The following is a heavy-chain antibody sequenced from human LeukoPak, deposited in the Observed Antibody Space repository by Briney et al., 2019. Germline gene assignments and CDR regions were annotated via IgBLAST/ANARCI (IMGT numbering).Heavy chain of an antibody. CDR1: GFTFSSYA. V-gene: IGHV3-64*01. Sequence: GGSLRLSCAASGFTFSSYAMHWVRQAPGKGLEYVSAISSNGGSTYYANSVKGRFTISRDNSKNTLYLQMGSLRAEDTAVYYCAKDGSYYYVSGSYMDIWGQGTMVTVSS. J-gene: IGHJ3*02. CDR2: ISSNGGST. D-gene: IGHD3-10*01. CDR3: AKDGSYYYVSGSYMDI.